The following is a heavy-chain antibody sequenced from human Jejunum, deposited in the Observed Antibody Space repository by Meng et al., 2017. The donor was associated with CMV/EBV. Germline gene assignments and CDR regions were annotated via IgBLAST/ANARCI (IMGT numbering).Heavy chain of an antibody. D-gene: IGHD2-15*01. CDR3: AREGTGYCSSSSCPEGLGVFDI. V-gene: IGHV3-53*01. CDR2: LCGGGTT. CDR1: NY. J-gene: IGHJ3*02. Sequence: NYVSWVRRAPGRELRWVSVLCGGGTTYYADSVKGRFAISRDNSKNTLCLQMNSLRAEDTAVYYCAREGTGYCSSSSCPEGLGVFDIWGQGTMVTVSS.